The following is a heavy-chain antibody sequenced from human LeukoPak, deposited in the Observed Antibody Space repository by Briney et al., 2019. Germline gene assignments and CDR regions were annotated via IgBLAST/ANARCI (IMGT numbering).Heavy chain of an antibody. J-gene: IGHJ5*02. V-gene: IGHV4-59*01. Sequence: SETLSLTCTVSGGSISSYYWSWIRQPPGKGLEWIGYIYYSGSNNYNPSVKSRVTISVDTSKNQFSLKLSSVTAADTAVYYCARALIGGGSYNWFDPWGQGTLVTVSS. CDR3: ARALIGGGSYNWFDP. D-gene: IGHD2-15*01. CDR1: GGSISSYY. CDR2: IYYSGSN.